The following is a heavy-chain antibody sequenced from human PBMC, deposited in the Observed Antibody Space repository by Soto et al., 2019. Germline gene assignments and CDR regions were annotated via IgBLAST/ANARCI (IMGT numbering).Heavy chain of an antibody. V-gene: IGHV1-69*13. CDR3: ARAMDTAIKSSGYYYYGMDV. Sequence: ASVKVSCKASGGTFSSYAISWVRQAPGQGLEWMGGIIPIFGTANYAQKFQGRVTITADESTSTAYMELSSLRSEDTAVYYCARAMDTAIKSSGYYYYGMDVWGQGTTVTVSS. CDR2: IIPIFGTA. CDR1: GGTFSSYA. D-gene: IGHD5-18*01. J-gene: IGHJ6*02.